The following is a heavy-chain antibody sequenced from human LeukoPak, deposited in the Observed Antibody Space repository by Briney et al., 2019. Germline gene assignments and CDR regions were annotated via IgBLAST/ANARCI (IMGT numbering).Heavy chain of an antibody. J-gene: IGHJ1*01. CDR2: ISDSGFT. Sequence: SETLSLTCGVSGGSISGYHWNWIRQPAGRGLEWIGRISDSGFTEYSPSLQSRVSMSVDTSKNQFSLRLKSVTAADTAVYYCTRDSGQVEMGYRIQFFHDWGQGTLVSVSS. CDR1: GGSISGYH. CDR3: TRDSGQVEMGYRIQFFHD. D-gene: IGHD5-24*01. V-gene: IGHV4-4*07.